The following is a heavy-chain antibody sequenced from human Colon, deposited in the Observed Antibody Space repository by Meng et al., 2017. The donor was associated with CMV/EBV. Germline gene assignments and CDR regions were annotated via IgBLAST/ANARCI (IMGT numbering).Heavy chain of an antibody. Sequence: QLQLVQSGAEVREPGASVKVSCKASGYTFTDYNIHWVRQAPGQGLEWMGRINPNDGGTNYAQKFRGRVTMTRDTSISTAYMELSRLRSDDTAVYYCAKIYDSSGSLPWFDPWGQGTLVTVSS. J-gene: IGHJ5*02. V-gene: IGHV1-2*06. CDR2: INPNDGGT. CDR3: AKIYDSSGSLPWFDP. CDR1: GYTFTDYN. D-gene: IGHD3-22*01.